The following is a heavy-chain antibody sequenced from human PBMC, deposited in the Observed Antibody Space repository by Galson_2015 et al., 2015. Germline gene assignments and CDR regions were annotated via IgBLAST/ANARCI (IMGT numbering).Heavy chain of an antibody. CDR2: MNPNSGNT. CDR1: GYTFTSYD. CDR3: ARRRAVLRRVPSFIDY. D-gene: IGHD4-17*01. J-gene: IGHJ4*02. V-gene: IGHV1-8*01. Sequence: SVKVSCKASGYTFTSYDINWVRQATGQGPEWMGWMNPNSGNTGYAQKFQGRVTMTRNTSISTAYMELSSLRSEDTAVYYCARRRAVLRRVPSFIDYWGQGTLVTVSS.